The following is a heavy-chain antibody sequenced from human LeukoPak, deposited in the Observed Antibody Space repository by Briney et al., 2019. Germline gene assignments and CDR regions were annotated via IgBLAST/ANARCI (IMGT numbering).Heavy chain of an antibody. Sequence: GGSLRLSCTASGFTFSSYWKSWVRQAPGKGLEWVANIKQDGSEKYYVDSVKGRFTISRDNAKNSLYLQMNSLRAEDTAVYYCARGYSYGYNYFDYWGQGTLVTVSS. V-gene: IGHV3-7*01. CDR1: GFTFSSYW. CDR3: ARGYSYGYNYFDY. CDR2: IKQDGSEK. J-gene: IGHJ4*02. D-gene: IGHD5-18*01.